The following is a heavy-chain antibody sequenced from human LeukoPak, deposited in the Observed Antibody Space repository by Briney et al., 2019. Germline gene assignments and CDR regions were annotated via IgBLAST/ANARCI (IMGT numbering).Heavy chain of an antibody. CDR3: ARAELSRVELNY. CDR2: IWYDGSNK. Sequence: GGSLRLSCAASGFTFSSYGMHWVRQALGKGLEWVAVIWYDGSNKYYADSVKGRFTISRDNSKNTLYLQMNSLRAEDTAVYYCARAELSRVELNYWGQGTLVTVSS. CDR1: GFTFSSYG. D-gene: IGHD1-7*01. J-gene: IGHJ4*02. V-gene: IGHV3-33*01.